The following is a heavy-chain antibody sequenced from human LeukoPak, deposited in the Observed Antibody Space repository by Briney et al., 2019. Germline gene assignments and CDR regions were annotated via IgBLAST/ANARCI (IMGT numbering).Heavy chain of an antibody. CDR2: ISSSGSTI. J-gene: IGHJ4*02. V-gene: IGHV3-11*01. D-gene: IGHD1-26*01. Sequence: GGSLRLSCAASGLTFSDYYMSWIRQAPGKGLEWVSYISSSGSTIYYADSVKGRFTISRDNAKNPLYLQMNSLRAEDTAVYYCARDLYSGSSDYWGQGTLVTVSS. CDR1: GLTFSDYY. CDR3: ARDLYSGSSDY.